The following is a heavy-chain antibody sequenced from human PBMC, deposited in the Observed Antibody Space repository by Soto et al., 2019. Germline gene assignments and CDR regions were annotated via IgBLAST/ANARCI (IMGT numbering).Heavy chain of an antibody. CDR2: INPNSGGT. CDR3: ARVGGGLASLGYYGMDV. V-gene: IGHV1-2*04. D-gene: IGHD3-10*01. Sequence: ASVKVSCKASGYTFIGYYIHWVRQAPGQGLEWMGWINPNSGGTNYAQRFQGWVTMTRDRSISTAYMEPSRLKSDDTAVYYCARVGGGLASLGYYGMDVWGQGTTVTVSS. J-gene: IGHJ6*02. CDR1: GYTFIGYY.